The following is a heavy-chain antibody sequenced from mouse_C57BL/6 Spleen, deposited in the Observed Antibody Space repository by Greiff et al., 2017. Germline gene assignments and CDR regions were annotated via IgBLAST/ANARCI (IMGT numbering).Heavy chain of an antibody. Sequence: VQLQQSGPELVKPGASVKISCKASGYAFSSSWMNWVKQRPGKGLEWIGRIYPGDGDTNYNGKFKGKDTLTADKSSSTAYMQLSSLTSEDSAVYSCARGYDSSPYYAMDYWGQGTSVTVSS. CDR2: IYPGDGDT. CDR3: ARGYDSSPYYAMDY. CDR1: GYAFSSSW. J-gene: IGHJ4*01. V-gene: IGHV1-82*01. D-gene: IGHD1-1*01.